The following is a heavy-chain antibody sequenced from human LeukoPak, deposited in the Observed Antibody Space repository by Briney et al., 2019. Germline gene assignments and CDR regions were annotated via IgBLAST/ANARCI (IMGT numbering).Heavy chain of an antibody. CDR2: IYYSGST. CDR1: GGSISSSSYY. Sequence: SETLSLTCTVSGGSISSSSYYWGWIRQPPGKGLEWIGSIYYSGSTYYNPSLKSRVTISVDTSKNQSSLKLSSVTAADTAVYYCAREAFVVGFDYWGQGTLVTVSS. J-gene: IGHJ4*02. V-gene: IGHV4-39*07. CDR3: AREAFVVGFDY. D-gene: IGHD2-21*01.